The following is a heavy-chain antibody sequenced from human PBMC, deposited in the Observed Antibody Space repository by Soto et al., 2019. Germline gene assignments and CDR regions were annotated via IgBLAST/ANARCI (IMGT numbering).Heavy chain of an antibody. CDR1: GDSINSDNYY. Sequence: QLQLQESGPGLVKPSETLSLTCSVSGDSINSDNYYWGWIRQPPGKGLGWIGSIYYRGNTYYNPSLKPRVTISLDKSKSQFSLKLNSVTAADSAVYFCARLEGLATIAYYFDYWGQGTLVTVSS. CDR3: ARLEGLATIAYYFDY. CDR2: IYYRGNT. V-gene: IGHV4-39*01. D-gene: IGHD3-9*01. J-gene: IGHJ4*02.